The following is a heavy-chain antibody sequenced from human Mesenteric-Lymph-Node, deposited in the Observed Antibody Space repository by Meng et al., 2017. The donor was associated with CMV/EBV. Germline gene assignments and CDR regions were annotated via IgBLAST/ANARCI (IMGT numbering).Heavy chain of an antibody. CDR2: IYWDDDE. CDR3: AHRQEGVQPFDY. CDR1: GFSFSPSTSGVT. J-gene: IGHJ4*02. V-gene: IGHV2-5*02. D-gene: IGHD3-16*01. Sequence: FSGFSFSPSTSGVTVDWIRQPPGKDLEWLALIYWDDDERYSPSLKSRLTITKDTSRRQVVLTMTNMDPVDTATYYCAHRQEGVQPFDYWGPGTLVTVSS.